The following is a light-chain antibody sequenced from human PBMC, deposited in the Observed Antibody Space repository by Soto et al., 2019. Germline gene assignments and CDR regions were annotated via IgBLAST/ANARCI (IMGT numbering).Light chain of an antibody. CDR1: QSVSSGY. CDR2: GAS. Sequence: EIVLTQSPGTLSLSPGERATLSCRASQSVSSGYLAWYQQKPGQAPRLLIYGASSSATGIPDRFSGSGSGTDFTLTISRLEPEDFAVCYCQQYGSSPPFGGGTKVGIK. CDR3: QQYGSSPP. J-gene: IGKJ4*01. V-gene: IGKV3-20*01.